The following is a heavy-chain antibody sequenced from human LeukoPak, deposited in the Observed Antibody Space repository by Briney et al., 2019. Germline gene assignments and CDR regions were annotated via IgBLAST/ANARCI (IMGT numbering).Heavy chain of an antibody. Sequence: SETLSLTCTVSGGSLSSGDYFWRWIRQPPGKGLAWIGYIYYSGSTYYNPSLKSRVTISVDTSKDQFSLKLSSVTAADTAVYYCARVRGHYYDSSGYYNWFDPWGQGTLVTVSS. CDR3: ARVRGHYYDSSGYYNWFDP. CDR1: GGSLSSGDYF. J-gene: IGHJ5*02. V-gene: IGHV4-30-4*01. D-gene: IGHD3-22*01. CDR2: IYYSGST.